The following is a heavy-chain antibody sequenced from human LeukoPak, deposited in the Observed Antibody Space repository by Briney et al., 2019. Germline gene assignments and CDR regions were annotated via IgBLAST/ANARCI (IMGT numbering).Heavy chain of an antibody. V-gene: IGHV4-34*01. J-gene: IGHJ6*03. CDR1: GGSFSGYY. Sequence: PSETLSLTCAVYGGSFSGYYWSWIRQPPGKGLEWIGEINHSGSTNYNPSLKSRVTISVDTSKNQFSLKLSSVTAADTAVYYCARARELLWFGLPYYMDVWGKGTTVTVSS. D-gene: IGHD3-10*01. CDR2: INHSGST. CDR3: ARARELLWFGLPYYMDV.